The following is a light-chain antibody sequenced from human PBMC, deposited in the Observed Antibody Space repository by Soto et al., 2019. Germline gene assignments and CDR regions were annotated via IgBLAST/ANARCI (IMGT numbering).Light chain of an antibody. J-gene: IGKJ5*01. CDR1: QSVSNNY. CDR3: QQRSNWPPIT. V-gene: IGKV3-11*01. Sequence: EIVLTQSAGTLSLSPGERATLSCRASQSVSNNYLAWYQQKPGQAPRLLIYGASNRATGIPARFSGSGSGTDFTLTISSLEPEDFAVYYCQQRSNWPPITFGQGTRLE. CDR2: GAS.